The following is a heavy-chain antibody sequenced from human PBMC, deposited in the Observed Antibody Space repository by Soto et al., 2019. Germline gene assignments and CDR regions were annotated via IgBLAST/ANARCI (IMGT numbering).Heavy chain of an antibody. Sequence: ASVKVSCKASGYTFTSYAMHWVRQAPGQRLEWMGWINAGNGNTKYSQKVQGRVTITRDTSASTAYMELSSLRSEDTAVYYCAGAYCSSTSCFSMDVWGQGTRVTVS. CDR2: INAGNGNT. CDR3: AGAYCSSTSCFSMDV. D-gene: IGHD2-2*01. J-gene: IGHJ6*02. CDR1: GYTFTSYA. V-gene: IGHV1-3*01.